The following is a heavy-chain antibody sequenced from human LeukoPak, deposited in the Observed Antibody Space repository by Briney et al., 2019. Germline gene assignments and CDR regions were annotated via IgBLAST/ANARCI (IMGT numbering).Heavy chain of an antibody. CDR2: IKQDRSEK. Sequence: PGGSLRLSCAASGYTFSNHWMSWVRQAPGKGVEWVANIKQDRSEKNYADSVRGRFTISRDNAKNSLYLQMNSLRAGDTAVYYCARDGYTTSSVFRDWGQGTLDTVSS. J-gene: IGHJ4*02. V-gene: IGHV3-7*01. CDR1: GYTFSNHW. D-gene: IGHD6-6*01. CDR3: ARDGYTTSSVFRD.